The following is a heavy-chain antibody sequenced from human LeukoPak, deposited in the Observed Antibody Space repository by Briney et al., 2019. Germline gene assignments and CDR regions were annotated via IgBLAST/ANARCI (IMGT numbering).Heavy chain of an antibody. CDR1: GFSVSNNY. CDR2: IYSGGST. CDR3: ASNLGARNAFDI. D-gene: IGHD1-1*01. Sequence: SGGSLRLSCAASGFSVSNNYMSWVRQPPGKGLEWVSVIYSGGSTYYADSVKGRFTISRDNSKDTLYLQVNSLRAEDTAVYYCASNLGARNAFDIWGQGTMVTVSS. J-gene: IGHJ3*02. V-gene: IGHV3-53*01.